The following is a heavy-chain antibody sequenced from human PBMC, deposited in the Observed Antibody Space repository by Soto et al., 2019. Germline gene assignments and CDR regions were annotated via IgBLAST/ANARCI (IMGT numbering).Heavy chain of an antibody. CDR2: IYYSGST. J-gene: IGHJ5*02. Sequence: QLQLQESGPGLVKPSETLSLTCTVSGGSISSSSYYWGWIRQPPGKGLEWIGSIYYSGSTYYNPSLKSRVTISVDTSKNQFSLKLSSVTAADTAMYYCARHWPSWGFDPWGQGTLVTVSS. CDR3: ARHWPSWGFDP. CDR1: GGSISSSSYY. V-gene: IGHV4-39*01. D-gene: IGHD3-16*01.